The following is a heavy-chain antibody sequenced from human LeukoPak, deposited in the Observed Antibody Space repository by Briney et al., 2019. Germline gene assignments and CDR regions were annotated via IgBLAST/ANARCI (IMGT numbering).Heavy chain of an antibody. J-gene: IGHJ4*02. Sequence: GESLQISCKGSGYSFSSYWIAWVRQMPGKGLEWMGVIYPRDSRTTYSPSFQDQVTISADKSISTAYLQWTSLKASDTAMYYCARHLSDITSSPNYWDPGTLVTVSS. V-gene: IGHV5-51*01. D-gene: IGHD2-2*01. CDR1: GYSFSSYW. CDR2: IYPRDSRT. CDR3: ARHLSDITSSPNY.